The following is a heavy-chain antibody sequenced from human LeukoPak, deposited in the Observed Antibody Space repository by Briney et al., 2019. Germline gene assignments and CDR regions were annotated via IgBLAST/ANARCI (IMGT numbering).Heavy chain of an antibody. Sequence: ASVKISCKASGYTFIHHYLHRVRQAPGQGLEWLGWINPESGDTNYARDFQGRVTMTRDTSTTTAYMKLSSLRSDDTAMYYCAIHWGSGWYFDLWGRGTQVTVSS. CDR3: AIHWGSGWYFDL. CDR2: INPESGDT. CDR1: GYTFIHHY. V-gene: IGHV1-2*02. D-gene: IGHD7-27*01. J-gene: IGHJ2*01.